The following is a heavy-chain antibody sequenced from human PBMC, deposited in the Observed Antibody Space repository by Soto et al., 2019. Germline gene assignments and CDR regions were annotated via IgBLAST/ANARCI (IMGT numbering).Heavy chain of an antibody. V-gene: IGHV4-34*01. D-gene: IGHD6-13*01. Sequence: ETLSLTCAVYGGSFSGYYWSWIRQPPGKGLEWIGEINHSGSTNYNPSLKSRVTISVDTSKNQFSLKLSSVTAADTAVYYCARGSRGGSSWSDDAFDIWGQGTMVPVSS. CDR1: GGSFSGYY. CDR2: INHSGST. CDR3: ARGSRGGSSWSDDAFDI. J-gene: IGHJ3*02.